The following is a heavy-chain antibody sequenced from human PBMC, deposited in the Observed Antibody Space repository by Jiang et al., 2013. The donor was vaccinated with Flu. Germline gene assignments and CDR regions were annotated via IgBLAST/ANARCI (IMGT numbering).Heavy chain of an antibody. J-gene: IGHJ6*02. CDR1: GGSFSGHS. D-gene: IGHD3-10*01. Sequence: PSETVSLTCAVHGGSFSGHSWSWIRQPPGKGLEWIGEINHSGFTKYNPSLKSRVTISRDTSNNQFSLKVASVTAADTAVYYCAAYGLGSYFSPQYYYGFVVWGQGTTVTVSS. V-gene: IGHV4-34*01. CDR2: INHSGFT. CDR3: AAYGLGSYFSPQYYYGFVV.